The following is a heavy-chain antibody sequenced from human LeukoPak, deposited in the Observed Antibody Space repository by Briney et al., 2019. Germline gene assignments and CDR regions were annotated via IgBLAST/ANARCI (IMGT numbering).Heavy chain of an antibody. CDR1: GGSISPFY. J-gene: IGHJ4*02. D-gene: IGHD3-10*01. CDR2: FYYTGST. V-gene: IGHV4-59*01. Sequence: PSETLSLTCTVSGGSISPFYWSWIRQPPGKGLRWIGYFYYTGSTNFDPSLKSRVTMSLDTSKHQLSLKLISVTATDTAVYYCVRSGGRGGGVWGQGTLVTVSS. CDR3: VRSGGRGGGV.